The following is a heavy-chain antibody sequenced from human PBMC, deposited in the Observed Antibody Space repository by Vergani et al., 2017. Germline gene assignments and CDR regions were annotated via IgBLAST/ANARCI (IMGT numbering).Heavy chain of an antibody. CDR3: AGDRMVRGVIIGGVDY. V-gene: IGHV1-2*06. D-gene: IGHD3-10*01. CDR2: INPNSGGT. Sequence: QVQLVQSGAEVKKPGASVKVSCKASGYTFTGYYMHWVRQAPGQGLEWMGRINPNSGGTNYAQKFQGRVTMTRDTSISTAYMELGRRRSDDTAVYYCAGDRMVRGVIIGGVDYWGQGTLVTVSS. J-gene: IGHJ4*02. CDR1: GYTFTGYY.